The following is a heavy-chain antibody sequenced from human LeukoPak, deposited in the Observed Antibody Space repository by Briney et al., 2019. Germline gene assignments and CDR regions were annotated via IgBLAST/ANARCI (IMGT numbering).Heavy chain of an antibody. D-gene: IGHD2-21*01. V-gene: IGHV5-51*01. J-gene: IGHJ4*02. CDR2: IYPGDSDT. Sequence: GDSLKISCKASGYTFTSYWIAWVRQMPGKEPECIGMIYPGDSDTRYTPSFHGHVTISADKSVSTAYLQWSSLKVSDSATYYCARHMATSDWVLDYWGQGTLVTVSS. CDR3: ARHMATSDWVLDY. CDR1: GYTFTSYW.